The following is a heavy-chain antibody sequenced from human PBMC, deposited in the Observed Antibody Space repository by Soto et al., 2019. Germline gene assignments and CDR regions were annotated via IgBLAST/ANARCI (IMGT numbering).Heavy chain of an antibody. CDR2: INPNSGNI. CDR3: ARGRASGSYYLLDY. Sequence: ASVKVSCKASGDTFTTYDINWVRQATGHGLEWMGWINPNSGNIGYTQRFQGRVTMTRDTAIRTAYMEVSSLRSDDTAVYYCARGRASGSYYLLDYWGQGTLVTVSS. V-gene: IGHV1-8*01. CDR1: GDTFTTYD. D-gene: IGHD3-10*01. J-gene: IGHJ4*02.